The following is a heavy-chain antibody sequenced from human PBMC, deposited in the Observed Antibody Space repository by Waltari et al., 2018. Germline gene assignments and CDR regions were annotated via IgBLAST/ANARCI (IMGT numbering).Heavy chain of an antibody. J-gene: IGHJ4*01. Sequence: SFSRYWLSWVRQTPGKGLEWVANINYYGSQKYYADSVKGRFTISRDNSKNSLYLQMNSLRVEDTAVYYCTKSRVFEYWCHGTLITVSS. V-gene: IGHV3-7*01. CDR2: INYYGSQK. D-gene: IGHD2-2*01. CDR1: SFSRYW. CDR3: TKSRVFEY.